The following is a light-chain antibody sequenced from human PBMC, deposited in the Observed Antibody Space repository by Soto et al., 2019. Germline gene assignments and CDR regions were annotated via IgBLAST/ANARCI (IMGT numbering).Light chain of an antibody. Sequence: QSVLTQPASVSGSPGQSITISCTGTSSDVGGHNYVSWYQQHPGKAPKFMIFEVSNRPSGVSNRFSGSKSGNTASLTISGLQAEDEADYYCSSYTSRNTWVFGGGTKLTVL. J-gene: IGLJ3*02. CDR2: EVS. V-gene: IGLV2-14*01. CDR3: SSYTSRNTWV. CDR1: SSDVGGHNY.